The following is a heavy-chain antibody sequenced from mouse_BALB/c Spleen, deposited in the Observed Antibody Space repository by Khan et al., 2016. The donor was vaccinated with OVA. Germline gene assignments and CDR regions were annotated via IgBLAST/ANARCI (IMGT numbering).Heavy chain of an antibody. Sequence: QLEESGPGLVKPSQSLSLTCTVTGYSITSDYAWNWIRQFPGNKLEWMGYISYSGSTSYNPSLKSRISITRDTSKNQFFLQLNSVTTEDTATYYCARSYGSSLYYYAMDYWGQGTSVTVSS. CDR2: ISYSGST. J-gene: IGHJ4*01. CDR3: ARSYGSSLYYYAMDY. V-gene: IGHV3-2*02. D-gene: IGHD1-1*01. CDR1: GYSITSDYA.